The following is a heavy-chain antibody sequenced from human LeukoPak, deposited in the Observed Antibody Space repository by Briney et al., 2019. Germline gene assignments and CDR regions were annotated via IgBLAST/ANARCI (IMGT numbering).Heavy chain of an antibody. CDR3: ARHSLNNYGSYY. CDR2: IHYDGNT. CDR1: GGSISSSTYS. D-gene: IGHD5-24*01. Sequence: SETLSLTCTVSGGSISSSTYSWTWIRQPPGKGLEWIGSIHYDGNTYYKPSLKSRVTISVDTSKIQFSLRLGSATAADMATYYCARHSLNNYGSYYWGQGTLVTVSS. J-gene: IGHJ4*02. V-gene: IGHV4-39*01.